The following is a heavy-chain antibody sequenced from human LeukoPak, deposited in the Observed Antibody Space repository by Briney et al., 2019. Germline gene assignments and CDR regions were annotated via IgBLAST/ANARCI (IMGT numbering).Heavy chain of an antibody. Sequence: PGGSLRCSCAASGFTCNCFAMSWLRQAPGQGLEGFSAPSSSGASTYYADSVKVRFTISRDNSKNTLYLQMNSLRAEDTAVYYCAKPPLDCGGDCYDVFDYWGQGTLVTVSS. CDR3: AKPPLDCGGDCYDVFDY. D-gene: IGHD2-21*02. J-gene: IGHJ4*02. CDR1: GFTCNCFA. CDR2: PSSSGAST. V-gene: IGHV3-23*01.